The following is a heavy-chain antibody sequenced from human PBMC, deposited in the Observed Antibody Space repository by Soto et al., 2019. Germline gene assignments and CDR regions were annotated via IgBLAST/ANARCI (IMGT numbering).Heavy chain of an antibody. CDR3: ATPVSSGYQAFEV. Sequence: SATLSLTSTVSGGSISSSSYYWGWIRQPPGKGLEWIGSIYSSGSTYYNPSLESRVTISVDTSKNQFSLKLSSVTAADTAVYYCATPVSSGYQAFEVWGQGTMVTVSS. J-gene: IGHJ3*01. CDR1: GGSISSSSYY. CDR2: IYSSGST. D-gene: IGHD3-22*01. V-gene: IGHV4-39*01.